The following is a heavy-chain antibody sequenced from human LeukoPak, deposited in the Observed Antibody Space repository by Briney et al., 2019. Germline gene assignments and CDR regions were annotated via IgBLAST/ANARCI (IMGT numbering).Heavy chain of an antibody. Sequence: SETLSLTCAVYGGSFSGYYWSWIRQPPGKGLEWIGEINHSGSTNYNPSLKSRVTISVDTSKNQFSLKLSSVTAADTAVYYCAKSSGYYLNWFDPWGQGTLVTVSS. CDR2: INHSGST. CDR3: AKSSGYYLNWFDP. D-gene: IGHD3-22*01. J-gene: IGHJ5*02. CDR1: GGSFSGYY. V-gene: IGHV4-34*01.